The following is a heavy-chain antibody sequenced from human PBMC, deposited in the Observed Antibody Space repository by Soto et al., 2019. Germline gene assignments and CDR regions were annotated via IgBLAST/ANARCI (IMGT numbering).Heavy chain of an antibody. CDR3: ARSSSDYIWGSYRKDAFDI. Sequence: GESLKISCKGSGYSFTSYWIGWVRQMPGKGLEWMGIIYPGDSDTRYSPSFQGQVTISADKSISTAYLQWSSLKASDTAMYYCARSSSDYIWGSYRKDAFDIWGQGTMVTVSS. CDR2: IYPGDSDT. V-gene: IGHV5-51*01. CDR1: GYSFTSYW. J-gene: IGHJ3*02. D-gene: IGHD3-16*02.